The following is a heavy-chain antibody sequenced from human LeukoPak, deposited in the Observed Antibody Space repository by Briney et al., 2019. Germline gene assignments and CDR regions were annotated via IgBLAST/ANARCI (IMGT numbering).Heavy chain of an antibody. J-gene: IGHJ3*02. V-gene: IGHV4-39*07. D-gene: IGHD3-22*01. CDR3: ARVFYYDSSGHDAFDI. CDR1: GGSISSSSYY. CDR2: IYYSGST. Sequence: SETLSLTCTVSGGSISSSSYYWGWIRQPPGKGLEWIGSIYYSGSTYYNPSLKSRVTISVDTSKNQFSLKLSSVTAADTAVYYCARVFYYDSSGHDAFDIWGQGTMVTVSS.